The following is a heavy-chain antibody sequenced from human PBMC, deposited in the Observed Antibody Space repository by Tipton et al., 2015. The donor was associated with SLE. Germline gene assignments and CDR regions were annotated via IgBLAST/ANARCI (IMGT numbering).Heavy chain of an antibody. CDR2: IYYSGNT. J-gene: IGHJ6*02. V-gene: IGHV4-39*07. CDR3: ARGKGNSSGWGHYYFYGMDV. CDR1: GGSISSSSYY. Sequence: TLSLTCTVSGGSISSSSYYWGWIRQPPGKGLEWIGSIYYSGNTYYNPSLKSRVTISVDTSKNQFSLKLSSVTAADTAVYYCARGKGNSSGWGHYYFYGMDVWGQGTTVTVSS. D-gene: IGHD6-19*01.